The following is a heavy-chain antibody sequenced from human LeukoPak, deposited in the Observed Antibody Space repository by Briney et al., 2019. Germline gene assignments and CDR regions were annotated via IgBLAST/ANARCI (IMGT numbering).Heavy chain of an antibody. CDR3: ANSGLNRFEY. V-gene: IGHV3-30*18. CDR1: GFTFSSYG. J-gene: IGHJ4*02. CDR2: ISYDGSNK. Sequence: GRSLRLSCAASGFTFSSYGMHWVRQAPGKGLEWVAVISYDGSNKYYADSVKGRFTISRDNSKNTLYLQVNSLRADDTAVYYCANSGLNRFEYWGQGALVTVSS. D-gene: IGHD2-15*01.